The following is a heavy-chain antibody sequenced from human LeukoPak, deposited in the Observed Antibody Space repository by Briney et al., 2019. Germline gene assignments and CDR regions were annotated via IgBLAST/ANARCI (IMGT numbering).Heavy chain of an antibody. V-gene: IGHV4-59*01. Sequence: SETLSLTCTVSGGSISSYYWNWIRQPPGKGLEWIGDIYYSGRTNYNPSLKSLVTISVDTSTNQFSLKLSSVTSADTALYYCARVLDNYDILTGYFYDWGQGTLVTVSS. CDR3: ARVLDNYDILTGYFYD. CDR1: GGSISSYY. D-gene: IGHD3-9*01. J-gene: IGHJ4*02. CDR2: IYYSGRT.